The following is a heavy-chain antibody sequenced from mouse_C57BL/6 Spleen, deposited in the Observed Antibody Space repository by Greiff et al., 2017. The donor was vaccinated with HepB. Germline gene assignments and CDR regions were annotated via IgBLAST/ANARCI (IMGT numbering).Heavy chain of an antibody. CDR2: ISYDGSN. Sequence: ESGPGLVKPSQSLSLTCSVTGYSITSGYYWNWIRQFPGNKLEWMGYISYDGSNNYNPSLKNRISITRDTSKNQFFLKLNSVTTEDTATYYCARLYGSSYTDYWGQGTTLTVSS. CDR3: ARLYGSSYTDY. V-gene: IGHV3-6*01. J-gene: IGHJ2*01. CDR1: GYSITSGYY. D-gene: IGHD1-1*01.